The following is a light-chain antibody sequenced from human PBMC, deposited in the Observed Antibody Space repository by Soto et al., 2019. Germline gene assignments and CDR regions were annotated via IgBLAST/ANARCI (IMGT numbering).Light chain of an antibody. CDR3: QQYNRYLT. CDR2: DAS. Sequence: GDRVTITCRASQSISSWLAWYQQKPGKAPKLLIYDASSLESGVPSRFSGSGSGTEFTLTISSLQPDDFATYYCQQYNRYLTFGGGTKVDIK. CDR1: QSISSW. J-gene: IGKJ4*01. V-gene: IGKV1-5*01.